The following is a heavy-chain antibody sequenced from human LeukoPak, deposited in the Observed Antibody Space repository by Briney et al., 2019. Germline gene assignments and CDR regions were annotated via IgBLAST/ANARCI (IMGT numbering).Heavy chain of an antibody. Sequence: SETLSLTCTVSGYSISSGYYWGWIRQPPGKGLEWIGSIYHSGRTFYNPSLKSRVTISVDTSKNQFSLKLSSVTAADTAVYYCARVGWGAASYYYYYYMDVWGKGTTVTISS. CDR1: GYSISSGYY. CDR3: ARVGWGAASYYYYYYMDV. J-gene: IGHJ6*03. V-gene: IGHV4-38-2*02. D-gene: IGHD1-26*01. CDR2: IYHSGRT.